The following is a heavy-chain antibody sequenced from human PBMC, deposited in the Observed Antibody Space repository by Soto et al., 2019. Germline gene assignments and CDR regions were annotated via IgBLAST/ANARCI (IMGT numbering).Heavy chain of an antibody. V-gene: IGHV1-18*04. CDR3: AKTLYTSSLMYYFDP. J-gene: IGHJ4*02. CDR1: GYTFTGYG. D-gene: IGHD6-13*01. Sequence: QVQLLQSGAEVKESGASLKVSCKASGYTFTGYGISCVRQAPVQGLEWMGWIDPSNGQAHYAQDLQGTVTMTKDTSTSIVYMELRSLISDDTAVYYCAKTLYTSSLMYYFDPWGQGTLVTVSS. CDR2: IDPSNGQA.